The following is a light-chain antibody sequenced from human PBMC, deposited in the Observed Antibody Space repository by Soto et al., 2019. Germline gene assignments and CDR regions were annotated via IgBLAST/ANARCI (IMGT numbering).Light chain of an antibody. V-gene: IGKV1-39*01. CDR2: GAS. J-gene: IGKJ4*01. CDR3: QQSYSRPLT. CDR1: QGISSF. Sequence: DIQMTQSPSSLSASVGDRVTITCRASQGISSFLNWYQQKPGKVPKLLIYGASSLQSWVPSRFSGSGSGTDFTLTISSLQPEDFATYYCQQSYSRPLTFGGGTKVDIK.